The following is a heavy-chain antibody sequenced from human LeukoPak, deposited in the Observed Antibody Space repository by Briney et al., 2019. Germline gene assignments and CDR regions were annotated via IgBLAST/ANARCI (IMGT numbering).Heavy chain of an antibody. CDR1: GGSFSGYY. CDR2: IYYSGST. D-gene: IGHD1-26*01. V-gene: IGHV4-34*01. J-gene: IGHJ5*02. Sequence: SETLSLTCAVYGGSFSGYYWSWIRQPPGKGLEWIGSIYYSGSTYYNPSLKSRVTISVDTSKNQFSLKLSSVTAADTAVYYCARSRAFNSGAFDPWGQGSLVTVSS. CDR3: ARSRAFNSGAFDP.